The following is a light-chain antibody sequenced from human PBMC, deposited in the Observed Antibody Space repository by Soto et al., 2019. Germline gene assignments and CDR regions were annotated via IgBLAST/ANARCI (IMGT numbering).Light chain of an antibody. CDR1: QSVTSK. CDR3: QHYSTWLWT. Sequence: EIVMTQAPATLSVSPGERATLSCRASQSVTSKLGWYQQKPGQGPRLLIYDASSKATGIPPRFSGSGSGTEFTLTISSLQSEDFAVYCCQHYSTWLWTFGQGTKVEIK. J-gene: IGKJ1*01. V-gene: IGKV3-15*01. CDR2: DAS.